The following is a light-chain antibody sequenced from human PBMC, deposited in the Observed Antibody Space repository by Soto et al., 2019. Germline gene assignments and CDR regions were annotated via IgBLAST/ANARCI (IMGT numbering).Light chain of an antibody. Sequence: DIQMTQFPSSLSASVGDRVTITCRTSQGIRNDLGWYQQKPGKAPKRLIYAASSLQSGVPSRFSGSGSGTEFTLAISSLQSEDSATFYCLQHSTYPLTFGQGTKVEIK. CDR2: AAS. J-gene: IGKJ1*01. CDR1: QGIRND. V-gene: IGKV1-17*01. CDR3: LQHSTYPLT.